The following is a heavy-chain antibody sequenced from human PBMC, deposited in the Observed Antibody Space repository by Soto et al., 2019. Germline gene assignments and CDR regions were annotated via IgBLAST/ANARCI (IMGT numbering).Heavy chain of an antibody. Sequence: EVQLVESGGGLVQPGGSLRLSCAASGFTFSNYWMSWVRQAPGKGLEWVANIKQDGSETSYVDPVKGRFTISRDNAKNSVYLQMNSLRVADTSVYYCAREWPNDLWGQGTLVTVSS. CDR2: IKQDGSET. CDR3: AREWPNDL. CDR1: GFTFSNYW. V-gene: IGHV3-7*01. J-gene: IGHJ4*02. D-gene: IGHD1-1*01.